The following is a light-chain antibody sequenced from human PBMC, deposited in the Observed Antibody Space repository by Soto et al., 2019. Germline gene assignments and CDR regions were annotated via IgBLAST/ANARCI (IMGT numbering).Light chain of an antibody. V-gene: IGKV3-20*01. CDR3: QQYGSSPLT. CDR1: QSVSSSY. CDR2: GAS. J-gene: IGKJ1*01. Sequence: EIVLTQSPGTLSLSPGERATLSCRASQSVSSSYLAWYQQKPGQAPRLLIYGASSRATGIPDRFSGSGSGTDFPRTISRLEPEDFAVYYCQQYGSSPLTFGQGTKVEIK.